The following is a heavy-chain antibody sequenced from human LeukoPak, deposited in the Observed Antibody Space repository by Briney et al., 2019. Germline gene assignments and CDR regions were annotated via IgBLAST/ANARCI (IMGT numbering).Heavy chain of an antibody. D-gene: IGHD3-3*02. J-gene: IGHJ4*02. Sequence: GGSLRLSCEASGFIFSNYWMRLVRQAPGKGVEWVANIKQDCSVKNYVDSMDGRVISSRDNANNFLYLKMNSLGAEDTAVYYCVRTSRSISCDYWGQGTQVTVSS. CDR2: IKQDCSVK. CDR1: GFIFSNYW. CDR3: VRTSRSISCDY. V-gene: IGHV3-7*01.